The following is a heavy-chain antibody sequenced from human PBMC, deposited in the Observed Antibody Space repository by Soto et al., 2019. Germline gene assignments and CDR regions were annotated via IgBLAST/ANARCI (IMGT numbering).Heavy chain of an antibody. Sequence: LRLSCAASGFTFSNAWMSWVRQAPGKGLEWVGRIKSKTDGGTTDYAAPVKGRFTISRDDSKNTLYLQMNSLKTEDTAVYYCTTGYSSGWPYYYYYGMDVWGQGTTVTVSS. CDR1: GFTFSNAW. CDR2: IKSKTDGGTT. CDR3: TTGYSSGWPYYYYYGMDV. J-gene: IGHJ6*02. D-gene: IGHD6-19*01. V-gene: IGHV3-15*01.